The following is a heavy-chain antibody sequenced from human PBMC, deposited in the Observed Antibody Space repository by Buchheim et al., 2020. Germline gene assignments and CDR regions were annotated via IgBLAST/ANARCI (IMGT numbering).Heavy chain of an antibody. J-gene: IGHJ5*02. Sequence: QVQLQESGPGLVKPSETLSLTCTVSGGSISSFYWSWIRQPPGKGLEWIGYIYYTGSTNYNPSLKSRVTISVDTSKNQFSLKLSSVTAADTAMYYCARGVDYYDYVWGSFRLRWFDPWGQGT. CDR3: ARGVDYYDYVWGSFRLRWFDP. CDR2: IYYTGST. D-gene: IGHD3-16*02. V-gene: IGHV4-59*01. CDR1: GGSISSFY.